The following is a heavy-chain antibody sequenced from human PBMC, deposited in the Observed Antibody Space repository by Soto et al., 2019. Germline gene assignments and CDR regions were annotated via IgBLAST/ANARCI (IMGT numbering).Heavy chain of an antibody. D-gene: IGHD4-17*01. CDR2: ISYHGSDK. V-gene: IGHV3-30*18. J-gene: IGHJ4*02. Sequence: QVQLVESGGGLVQPGRSLRLSCAASGFTFSNYGMHWVRQAPGKGLEWVAVISYHGSDKYYADSVKGRFTISRDNSKNTLYLQMDSLRAEDRAVYYCAKDHFTTTGTTVCYWGQGTLVTVSS. CDR1: GFTFSNYG. CDR3: AKDHFTTTGTTVCY.